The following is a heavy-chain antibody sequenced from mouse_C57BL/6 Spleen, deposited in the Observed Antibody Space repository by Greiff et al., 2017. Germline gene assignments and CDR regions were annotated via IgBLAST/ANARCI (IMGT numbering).Heavy chain of an antibody. CDR3: ARHNYGSSYYFDY. CDR2: ISSGGSYT. J-gene: IGHJ2*01. CDR1: GFTFSSYG. Sequence: DVKLVESGGDLVKPGGSLKLSCAASGFTFSSYGMSWVRQTPDKRLEWVATISSGGSYTYYPDSVKGRFTISRDNAKNTLYLQMSSLTSEDTAMYYCARHNYGSSYYFDYWGQGTTLTVAS. V-gene: IGHV5-6*02. D-gene: IGHD1-1*01.